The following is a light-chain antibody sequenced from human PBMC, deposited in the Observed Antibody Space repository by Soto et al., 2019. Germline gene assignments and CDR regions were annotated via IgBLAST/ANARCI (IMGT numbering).Light chain of an antibody. J-gene: IGLJ2*01. V-gene: IGLV1-44*01. CDR1: SSNIGSNT. Sequence: QSVLTQPPSASGTPGQRVTISCSGSSSNIGSNTVNWYQQLPGTAPKILIYGDTQRPSGVPDRISASKSGTSASLAISRRQSEDEADYHCAAWDDSLNGPVFGGGTKLTVL. CDR2: GDT. CDR3: AAWDDSLNGPV.